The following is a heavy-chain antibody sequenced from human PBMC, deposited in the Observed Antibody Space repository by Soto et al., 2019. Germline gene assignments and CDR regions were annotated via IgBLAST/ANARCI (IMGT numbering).Heavy chain of an antibody. CDR3: ARLGGSYAVPHFEY. D-gene: IGHD1-26*01. V-gene: IGHV4-61*05. CDR1: GGSISSSSYY. Sequence: SETLSLTCTVSGGSISSSSYYWGWIRQPPGKGLEWMGYIYYSGTTTNYNPSLKSRVTLSVDTSKNQFSLKLSSVTAADTAVYYCARLGGSYAVPHFEYWGQGTLVTVSS. CDR2: IYYSGTTT. J-gene: IGHJ4*02.